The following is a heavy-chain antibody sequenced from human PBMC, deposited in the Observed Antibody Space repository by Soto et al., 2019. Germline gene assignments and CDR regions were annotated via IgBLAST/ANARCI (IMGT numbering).Heavy chain of an antibody. CDR2: ISYDGNNK. D-gene: IGHD4-17*01. CDR3: ARGPSYSDSYFDY. Sequence: QVQLVESGGGVVQPGGSLRLSCAASEFTFSNYAMHWVRQPPGKGLQWLAVISYDGNNKYYADSVEGRFTISRDNSKNTVYLQMNXLRLEDTAVYYCARGPSYSDSYFDYWGQGTLVTVSS. J-gene: IGHJ4*02. CDR1: EFTFSNYA. V-gene: IGHV3-30*03.